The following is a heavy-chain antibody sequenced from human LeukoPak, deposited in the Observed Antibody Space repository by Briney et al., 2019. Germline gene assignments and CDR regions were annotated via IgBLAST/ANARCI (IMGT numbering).Heavy chain of an antibody. J-gene: IGHJ4*02. CDR3: ARDQEGFDY. V-gene: IGHV1-46*01. CDR1: GYTFTSNY. Sequence: ASVKVSCKASGYTFTSNYIHWVRQAPGQGLEWMGMIYPRDGSTSYAQKFQGRVTVTRDTSTSTVHMELSGLRSEDTAVYYCARDQEGFDYWGEGTLVTVSS. CDR2: IYPRDGST.